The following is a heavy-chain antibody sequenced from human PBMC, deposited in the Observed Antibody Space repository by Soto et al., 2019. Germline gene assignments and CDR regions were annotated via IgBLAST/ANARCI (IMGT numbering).Heavy chain of an antibody. J-gene: IGHJ5*02. Sequence: QVQLQESGPGLVKPSQTLSLTCTVSGGSISSGGYYWSWIRQHPGKGLEWIGYIYYSGSTYYNPSLKRRVTISVDTSKNQFSLKLSSVTAADTAVYYCARGYGDYGDDWFDPWGQGTLVTVSS. V-gene: IGHV4-31*03. CDR1: GGSISSGGYY. CDR3: ARGYGDYGDDWFDP. CDR2: IYYSGST. D-gene: IGHD4-17*01.